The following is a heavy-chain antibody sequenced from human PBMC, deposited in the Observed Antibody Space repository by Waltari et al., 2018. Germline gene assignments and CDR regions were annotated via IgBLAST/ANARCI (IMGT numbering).Heavy chain of an antibody. CDR3: ARVREFHNWFDP. V-gene: IGHV1-8*03. CDR1: GYTFTSYD. Sequence: QVQLVQSGAEVKKPGASVKVSCKASGYTFTSYDINWVRQATGQGLEWMGWMNPNRGNTGYAQKFQGRVTITRNTSISTAYMELSSLRSEETAVYYCARVREFHNWFDPWGQGTLVTVSS. D-gene: IGHD3-10*01. CDR2: MNPNRGNT. J-gene: IGHJ5*02.